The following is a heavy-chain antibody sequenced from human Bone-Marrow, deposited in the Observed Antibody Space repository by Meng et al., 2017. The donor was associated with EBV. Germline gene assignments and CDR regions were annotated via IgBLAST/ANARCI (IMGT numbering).Heavy chain of an antibody. Sequence: QLQRRGPGPRQVKPSKPLPLPCTVAGDSSTSFYYWGCIRQPPGRGLEWIGSVHYTGSTYYSPSLKSRVTVSVDTSKNQFSLRLTSVTAADTAVYYCARPFPSWQSPRLDPFGAWGQGTLVTVSS. CDR3: ARPFPSWQSPRLDPFGA. CDR2: VHYTGST. J-gene: IGHJ5*02. V-gene: IGHV4-39*01. D-gene: IGHD6-19*01. CDR1: GDSSTSFYY.